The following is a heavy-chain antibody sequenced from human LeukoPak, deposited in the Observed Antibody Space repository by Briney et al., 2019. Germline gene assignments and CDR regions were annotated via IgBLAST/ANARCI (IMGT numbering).Heavy chain of an antibody. D-gene: IGHD1-7*01. J-gene: IGHJ4*02. CDR3: ASGTTGTTGFNN. CDR1: GFCFSDYT. Sequence: GGSLRLSCTASGFCFSDYTMNWVRQAPGKGLEWLSSISSGRASIHYADSVKGRFTISRDNAKNSLNLQMSSLRAEDTAVYYCASGTTGTTGFNNWGQGTLVTVSS. CDR2: ISSGRASI. V-gene: IGHV3-21*01.